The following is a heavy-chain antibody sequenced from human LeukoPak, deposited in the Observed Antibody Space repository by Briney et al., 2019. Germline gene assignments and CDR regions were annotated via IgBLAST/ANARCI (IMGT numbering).Heavy chain of an antibody. J-gene: IGHJ6*02. V-gene: IGHV5-51*01. Sequence: GESLKISCKGSGYSFTSYWIGWVRQMPGKGLEWMGFIYPGDSDTRYSPSFQGQVTISADKSISTAYLQWSSLKASDTAMYYCARGYCSGGSCSRYYYYYGMDVWGQGTTVTVSS. CDR2: IYPGDSDT. CDR3: ARGYCSGGSCSRYYYYYGMDV. D-gene: IGHD2-15*01. CDR1: GYSFTSYW.